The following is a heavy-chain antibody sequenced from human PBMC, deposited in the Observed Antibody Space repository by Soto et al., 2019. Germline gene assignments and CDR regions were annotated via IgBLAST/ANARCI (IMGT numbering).Heavy chain of an antibody. CDR3: ARGLIVVVPAALDY. J-gene: IGHJ4*02. Sequence: QSQTLSLTCAVYGGSFSGYYWSWIRQPPGKGLEWIGEINHSGSTNYNPSLKSRVTISVDTSKNQFSLKLSSVTAADTAVYYCARGLIVVVPAALDYWGQGTLVTVSS. CDR2: INHSGST. CDR1: GGSFSGYY. V-gene: IGHV4-34*01. D-gene: IGHD2-2*01.